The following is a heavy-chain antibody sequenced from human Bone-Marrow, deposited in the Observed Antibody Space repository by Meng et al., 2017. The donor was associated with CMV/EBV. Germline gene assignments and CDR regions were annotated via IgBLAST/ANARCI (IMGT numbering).Heavy chain of an antibody. CDR1: GFTFSSYA. J-gene: IGHJ3*02. Sequence: GESLKISCAASGFTFSSYAMSWVRQAPGKGLEWVSAISGSGGSTYYADSVKGRFTISRDNSKNTLYLQMNSLRAEDTAVYYCAKGGSRITMIVVVMDDAFDIWGQGRIVTVSS. CDR3: AKGGSRITMIVVVMDDAFDI. V-gene: IGHV3-23*01. D-gene: IGHD3-22*01. CDR2: ISGSGGST.